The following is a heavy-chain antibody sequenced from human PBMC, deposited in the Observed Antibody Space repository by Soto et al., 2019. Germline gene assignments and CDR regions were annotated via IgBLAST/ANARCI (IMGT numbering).Heavy chain of an antibody. CDR2: ISYDGSNK. D-gene: IGHD3-10*01. CDR1: GFTFSNYA. J-gene: IGHJ4*02. Sequence: GGSLRLSCAASGFTFSNYAMHWVRQAPGKGLEWVAVISYDGSNKYYADSVKGRFTISRDNSKNTLYLQMNSLRAEDTAVYYCARDHPDTGNFDYWGQGTLVTVSS. V-gene: IGHV3-30-3*01. CDR3: ARDHPDTGNFDY.